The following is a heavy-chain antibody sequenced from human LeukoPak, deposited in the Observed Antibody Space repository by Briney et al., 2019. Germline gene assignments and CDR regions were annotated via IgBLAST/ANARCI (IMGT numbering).Heavy chain of an antibody. CDR2: INHSGST. CDR3: ARGRGGSYYSWFDP. Sequence: SETLSLTCAVYGGSLSGYYWSWIRQPPGKGLEWIGEINHSGSTNYNPSLKSRVTISVDTSKNQFSLKLSSVTAADTAVYYCARGRGGSYYSWFDPWGQGTLVTVSS. V-gene: IGHV4-34*01. J-gene: IGHJ5*02. D-gene: IGHD1-26*01. CDR1: GGSLSGYY.